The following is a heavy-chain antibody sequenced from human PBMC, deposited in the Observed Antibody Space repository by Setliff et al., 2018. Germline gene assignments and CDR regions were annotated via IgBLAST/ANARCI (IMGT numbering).Heavy chain of an antibody. D-gene: IGHD3-10*01. CDR2: ISYDGRNK. CDR3: ARGPRFGELPLDV. J-gene: IGHJ6*04. Sequence: GGSLSLSCAASGFTFSSHAMHWVRQAPGKGLEWLAVISYDGRNKYYADSVKGRFTISRDNSKNSVSLQMNSLRADDTSVYYCARGPRFGELPLDVWGKGTTVTVSS. V-gene: IGHV3-30*07. CDR1: GFTFSSHA.